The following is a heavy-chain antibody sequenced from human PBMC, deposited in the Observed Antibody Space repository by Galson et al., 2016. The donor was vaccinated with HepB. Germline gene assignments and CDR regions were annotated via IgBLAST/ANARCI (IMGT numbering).Heavy chain of an antibody. CDR1: GGPFNNNY. Sequence: SETLSLTCTVSGGPFNNNYWTWIRQPPGKRLEWIGYVYHSGSTRYNPSLQSRVTMSVDASKRQFSLKLSSVTAADTAVYYCVRDGPGNSDAFDIWGQGTVVTVSS. D-gene: IGHD1-7*01. J-gene: IGHJ3*02. V-gene: IGHV4-59*01. CDR2: VYHSGST. CDR3: VRDGPGNSDAFDI.